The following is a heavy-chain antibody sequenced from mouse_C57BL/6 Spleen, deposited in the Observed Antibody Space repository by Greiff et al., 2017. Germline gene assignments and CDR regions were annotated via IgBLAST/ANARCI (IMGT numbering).Heavy chain of an antibody. Sequence: EVQLVESGGGLVKPGGSLKLSCAASGFTFSDYGMHWVRQAPEKGLEWVAYISSGSSTIYYADTVKGRFTISRDNAKNTLFLQMTSLRSEDTAMYYCARGEDGYLDYWGQGTTLTVSS. D-gene: IGHD2-3*01. CDR1: GFTFSDYG. J-gene: IGHJ2*01. CDR3: ARGEDGYLDY. V-gene: IGHV5-17*01. CDR2: ISSGSSTI.